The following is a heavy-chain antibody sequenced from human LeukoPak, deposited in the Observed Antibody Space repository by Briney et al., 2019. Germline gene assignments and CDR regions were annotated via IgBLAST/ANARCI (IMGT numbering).Heavy chain of an antibody. CDR1: GYTFSDYG. J-gene: IGHJ4*02. CDR3: ARDLGEGAKRDLDF. CDR2: ISTYSGDS. D-gene: IGHD1-26*01. V-gene: IGHV1-18*01. Sequence: ASVKVSCKTSGYTFSDYGISWVRHAPGQGLQWMGWISTYSGDSDYAQRFQGRAIMTIDTAAATVYLELRSLIFNDTAVYFCARDLGEGAKRDLDFWGQGTLVTVSS.